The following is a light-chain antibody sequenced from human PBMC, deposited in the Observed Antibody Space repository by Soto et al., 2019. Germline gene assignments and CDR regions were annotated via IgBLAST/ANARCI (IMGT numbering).Light chain of an antibody. CDR2: CAS. V-gene: IGKV3-20*01. Sequence: EIVLTQSPGILSLSPGERATLSCRASQSVSSSYLAWYQQKPGQAPRLVIHCASSRATGIPDRFSGSGSGTDFVLTISRLEPEDFAVYYCQQYGSSPLYTFGQGTKLEIK. CDR3: QQYGSSPLYT. CDR1: QSVSSSY. J-gene: IGKJ2*01.